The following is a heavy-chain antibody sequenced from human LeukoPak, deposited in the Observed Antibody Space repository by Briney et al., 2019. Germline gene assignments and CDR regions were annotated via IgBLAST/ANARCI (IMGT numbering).Heavy chain of an antibody. D-gene: IGHD3-10*01. J-gene: IGHJ6*03. V-gene: IGHV1-8*01. CDR3: AREGGSGSFSPGHMYSYNYYMDV. CDR2: MNPNSGNT. CDR1: GYTFTSYD. Sequence: EASVKVSCKASGYTFTSYDISWVRQATGQGLEWMGWMNPNSGNTGYAQKFQGRVTMTRSTSITTAYMELSSLRSEDTAVYYCAREGGSGSFSPGHMYSYNYYMDVWGKGTTVTISS.